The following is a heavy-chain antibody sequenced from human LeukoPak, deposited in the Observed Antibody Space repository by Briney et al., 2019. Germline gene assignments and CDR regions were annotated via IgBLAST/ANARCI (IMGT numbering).Heavy chain of an antibody. CDR2: IKQDGSEK. Sequence: GGSLRLSCAASGFTFSSYWTSWVRQAPGKGLEWVANIKQDGSEKYYVDSVKGRFTISRDNAKNSLYLQMNSLRAEDTAVYYCARDRLRGKVATIPFYWGQGTLVTVSS. CDR3: ARDRLRGKVATIPFY. V-gene: IGHV3-7*04. J-gene: IGHJ4*02. D-gene: IGHD5-12*01. CDR1: GFTFSSYW.